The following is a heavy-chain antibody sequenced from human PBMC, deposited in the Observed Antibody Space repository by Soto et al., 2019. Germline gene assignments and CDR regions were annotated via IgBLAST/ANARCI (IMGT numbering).Heavy chain of an antibody. J-gene: IGHJ5*01. Sequence: SETLSLTCTVSGGSISSYYWSWIRQPPGKGLEWIGYIYYSGSTNYNPSLKSRVTISVDTSKNQFSLKLSSVAAADTAVYYCAKEGDYGDYAGENWFDSWGQGSLVTVSS. V-gene: IGHV4-59*01. CDR1: GGSISSYY. D-gene: IGHD4-17*01. CDR2: IYYSGST. CDR3: AKEGDYGDYAGENWFDS.